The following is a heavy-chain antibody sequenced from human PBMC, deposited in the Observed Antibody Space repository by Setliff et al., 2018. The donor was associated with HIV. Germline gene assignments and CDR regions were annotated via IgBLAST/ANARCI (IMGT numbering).Heavy chain of an antibody. J-gene: IGHJ6*03. D-gene: IGHD5-12*01. V-gene: IGHV4-59*12. CDR2: IYYSGST. CDR3: ARGLVVVTDSDYDTNYYYYYYMDV. Sequence: SETLSLTCTVSGGSISSSYWTWTRQPPGKGLEWIGYIYYSGSTNYNPALKSRVTISVDTSKNQFSLKLSSVIAADTAVYYCARGLVVVTDSDYDTNYYYYYYMDVWGKGTTVTVSS. CDR1: GGSISSSY.